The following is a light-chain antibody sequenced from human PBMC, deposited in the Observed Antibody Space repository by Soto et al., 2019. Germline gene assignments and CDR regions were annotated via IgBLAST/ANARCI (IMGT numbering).Light chain of an antibody. CDR1: SGDIGTYNL. CDR2: EGN. Sequence: QSALTQPASVSGSPGQSITISCAATSGDIGTYNLVSWYQHHPGKAPRLLIYEGNKRPSGVSNRFSGSKSGNTASLTISGXQXEDEADYHCCSYAGSTTFVVFGGGTKLTVL. V-gene: IGLV2-23*01. J-gene: IGLJ2*01. CDR3: CSYAGSTTFVV.